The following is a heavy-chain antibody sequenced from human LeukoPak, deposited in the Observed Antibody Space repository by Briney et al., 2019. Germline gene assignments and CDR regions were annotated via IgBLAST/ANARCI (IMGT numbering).Heavy chain of an antibody. CDR3: ATEPVAANWFDP. CDR1: GYTFTSYD. D-gene: IGHD2-15*01. V-gene: IGHV1-8*01. CDR2: MNPISGDT. J-gene: IGHJ5*02. Sequence: ASVKVSCKASGYTFTSYDVNWVRQATGQGLEWMGWMNPISGDTGYAQKFHGRVTMTRDMSTSTVYMELSSLRSEKTAVYYCATEPVAANWFDPWGQGTLVTVSS.